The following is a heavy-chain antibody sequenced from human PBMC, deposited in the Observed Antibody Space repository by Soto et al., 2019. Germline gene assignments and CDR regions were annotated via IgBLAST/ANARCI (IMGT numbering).Heavy chain of an antibody. D-gene: IGHD2-2*01. CDR2: ISPMFGAA. J-gene: IGHJ4*02. Sequence: QVQLVQSGAEMKKPGSSVKVSCQSSGGTFNTYAMNWVRQAPGQGPEWMGAISPMFGAANYAPKFQGRVTIPADESTGTSSMQLSSLTSEDTALYFCAREVQVHTPAFVYWGQGTMVTVSS. V-gene: IGHV1-69*19. CDR3: AREVQVHTPAFVY. CDR1: GGTFNTYA.